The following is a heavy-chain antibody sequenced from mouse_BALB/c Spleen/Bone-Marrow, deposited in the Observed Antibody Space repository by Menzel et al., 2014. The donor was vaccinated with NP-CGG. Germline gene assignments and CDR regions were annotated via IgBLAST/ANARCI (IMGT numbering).Heavy chain of an antibody. Sequence: EVKLMESGPGLVKPSQTVSLTCTVTGISITTGNYRWSWIRQFPGNKLEWIGYIYYSGTITYNPSLTSRTTITRDTSKNQFVLEMNSLTAEDTATYYCARELYCFDYWGQGTTLTVSS. CDR2: IYYSGTI. CDR1: GISITTGNYR. CDR3: ARELYCFDY. J-gene: IGHJ2*01. V-gene: IGHV3-5*02.